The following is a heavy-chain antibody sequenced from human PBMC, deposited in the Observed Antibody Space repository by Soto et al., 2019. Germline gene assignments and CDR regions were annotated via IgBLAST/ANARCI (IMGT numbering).Heavy chain of an antibody. CDR2: ISYSGST. V-gene: IGHV4-30-4*01. CDR3: ARGGPTGGSYKYNWFGP. J-gene: IGHJ5*02. Sequence: SETLSLTCTVSGGSISSGDFYWSWIRQPPGRGLEWIGYISYSGSTYYNTSLKSRVTISVDTSKNQFSLKLNSVTAADTAVYYCARGGPTGGSYKYNWFGPWGQGTLVTVSS. D-gene: IGHD2-15*01. CDR1: GGSISSGDFY.